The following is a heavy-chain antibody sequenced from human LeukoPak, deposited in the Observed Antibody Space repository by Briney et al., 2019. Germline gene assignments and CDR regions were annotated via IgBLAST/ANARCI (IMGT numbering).Heavy chain of an antibody. CDR3: ARLTGYSSESWFDP. V-gene: IGHV4-59*01. CDR1: GGSISSDS. CDR2: IYYSGST. Sequence: SETLSLTCTVSGGSISSDSWSWIRQPPGKGLEWIGYIYYSGSTNYNPSLKSRVTISVHTSKNQFSLKLSSVPAADTAVYYCARLTGYSSESWFDPWGHGTLVTVSS. J-gene: IGHJ5*02. D-gene: IGHD3-9*01.